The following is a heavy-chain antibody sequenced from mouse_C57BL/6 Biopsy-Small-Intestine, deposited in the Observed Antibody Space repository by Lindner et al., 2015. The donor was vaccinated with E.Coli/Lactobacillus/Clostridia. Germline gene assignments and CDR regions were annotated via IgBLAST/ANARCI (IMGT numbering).Heavy chain of an antibody. D-gene: IGHD1-1*02. V-gene: IGHV1-81*01. CDR2: IIPIFGTA. J-gene: IGHJ1*01. CDR3: ARGLGYCSGGSCYLDYGMDV. CDR1: GGTFSSYA. Sequence: SVKVSCKASGGTFSSYAISWVRQAPGQGLEWMGGIIPIFGTANYAQKFQGRVTITADEFTSTAYMELSSLRSEDTAVYYCARGLGYCSGGSCYLDYGMDVWGQGTTVTVSS.